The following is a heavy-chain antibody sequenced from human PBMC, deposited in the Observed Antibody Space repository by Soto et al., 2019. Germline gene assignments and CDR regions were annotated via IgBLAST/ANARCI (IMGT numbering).Heavy chain of an antibody. CDR2: MSYDGSNK. CDR1: GFTFSSYG. Sequence: QPGGSLRLSCAASGFTFSSYGMHWVRQAPGKGLEWVAVMSYDGSNKYYADSVKGRFTISRDNSKNTLYLQMNSLRAEDTAVYYCAKDLSYSGSYYYYYGMDVWGQGTTVTVSS. CDR3: AKDLSYSGSYYYYYGMDV. V-gene: IGHV3-30*18. J-gene: IGHJ6*02. D-gene: IGHD1-26*01.